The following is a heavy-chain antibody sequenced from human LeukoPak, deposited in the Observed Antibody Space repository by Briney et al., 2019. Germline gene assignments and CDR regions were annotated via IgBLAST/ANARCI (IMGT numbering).Heavy chain of an antibody. CDR3: ARTAVAGNWAFDY. J-gene: IGHJ4*02. V-gene: IGHV4-34*01. CDR1: GGSFSGYY. CDR2: INHSGST. Sequence: PETLSLTCAVYGGSFSGYYWSWIRQPLGKGLEWIGEINHSGSTNYNPSLKSRVTISVDTSKNQFSLKLSSVTAADTAVYYCARTAVAGNWAFDYWGQGTLVTVSS. D-gene: IGHD6-19*01.